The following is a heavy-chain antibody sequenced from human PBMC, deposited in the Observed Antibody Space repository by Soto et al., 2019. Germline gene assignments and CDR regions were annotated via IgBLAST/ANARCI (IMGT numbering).Heavy chain of an antibody. CDR3: ARGGSSSDNGMEV. CDR1: GFSFSTYS. J-gene: IGHJ6*02. D-gene: IGHD6-6*01. Sequence: EVQLVESGGGLVQPGGSLRLSCAASGFSFSTYSMNGFRQAPGKGLEWVSYISSRSYTIYYVDSVKGRFTISRDNAKNSLYLEMNSLRDEDTAVYFCARGGSSSDNGMEVWGQGTTVTVSS. CDR2: ISSRSYTI. V-gene: IGHV3-48*02.